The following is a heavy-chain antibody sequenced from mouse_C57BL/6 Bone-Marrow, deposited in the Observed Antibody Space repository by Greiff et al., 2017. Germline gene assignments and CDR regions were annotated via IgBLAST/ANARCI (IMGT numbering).Heavy chain of an antibody. Sequence: EVKVVESGGDLVKPGGSLKLSCAASGFTFSSYGMSWVRQTPDKRLEWVATISSGGSYTYYPDSVKGRFTISRDNAKNTLYLQMSSLKSEDTAMYYCARRDYSNFFFDYWGQGTTLTDSS. CDR3: ARRDYSNFFFDY. CDR2: ISSGGSYT. D-gene: IGHD2-5*01. V-gene: IGHV5-6*02. J-gene: IGHJ2*01. CDR1: GFTFSSYG.